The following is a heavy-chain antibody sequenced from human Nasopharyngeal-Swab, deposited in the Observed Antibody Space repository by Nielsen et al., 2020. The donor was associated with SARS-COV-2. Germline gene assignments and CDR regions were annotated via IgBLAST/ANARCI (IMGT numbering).Heavy chain of an antibody. D-gene: IGHD6-19*01. CDR3: ARDRIAVAGTNYYYYGMDV. J-gene: IGHJ6*02. V-gene: IGHV1-18*01. CDR2: ISAYNGNT. Sequence: ASVKVSCKASGYTFTSYGISWVRQAPGQGLEWMGWISAYNGNTNYAQKIQGRVTMTTDTSTSTANMEPRSLRSDDTAVYYCARDRIAVAGTNYYYYGMDVWGQGTTVTVSS. CDR1: GYTFTSYG.